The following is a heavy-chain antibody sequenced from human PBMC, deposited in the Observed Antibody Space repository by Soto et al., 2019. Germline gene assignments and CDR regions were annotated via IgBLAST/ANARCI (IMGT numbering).Heavy chain of an antibody. Sequence: SETLSLTCTVSGGSISSSSYYWGWIRQPPGKGLEWIGSIYYSGTTYNNPSLKSRVTISVDTSKNQFSLKLSSVTAADAAVYYCARHRGYYDILTGYYTELNFDYWGQGTLVTVSS. CDR3: ARHRGYYDILTGYYTELNFDY. CDR2: IYYSGTT. V-gene: IGHV4-39*01. D-gene: IGHD3-9*01. CDR1: GGSISSSSYY. J-gene: IGHJ4*02.